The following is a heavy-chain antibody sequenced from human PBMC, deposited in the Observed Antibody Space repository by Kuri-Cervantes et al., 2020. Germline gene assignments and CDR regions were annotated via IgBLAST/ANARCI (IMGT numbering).Heavy chain of an antibody. J-gene: IGHJ6*02. CDR1: GFTFSSYA. CDR3: ARVWSRKTPIAAAGTTIYYYGMDV. D-gene: IGHD6-13*01. V-gene: IGHV3-21*04. Sequence: GESLKISCAASGFTFSSYAMSWVRQAPGKGLEWVSSISSSSSYIYYADSVKGRFTISRDNAKNSLYLQMNSLRAEDTAVYYCARVWSRKTPIAAAGTTIYYYGMDVRGQGTTVTVSS. CDR2: ISSSSSYI.